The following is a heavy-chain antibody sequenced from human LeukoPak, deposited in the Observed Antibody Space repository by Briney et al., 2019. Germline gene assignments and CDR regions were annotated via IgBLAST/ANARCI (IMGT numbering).Heavy chain of an antibody. V-gene: IGHV4-34*01. CDR2: INRSGST. J-gene: IGHJ4*02. CDR1: GGSFSDYY. CDR3: ARVGPDSSSCHY. Sequence: SETLSLTCAVYGGSFSDYYWSWIRQPPGKGLEWIGEINRSGSTNYNPSLKSRVTLSVDTSKNHISLKVSSVTAADTAVYYCARVGPDSSSCHYWGQGTLVTVSS. D-gene: IGHD6-13*01.